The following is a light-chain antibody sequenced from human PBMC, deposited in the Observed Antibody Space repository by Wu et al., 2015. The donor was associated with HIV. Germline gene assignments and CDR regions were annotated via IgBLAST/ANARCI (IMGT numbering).Light chain of an antibody. CDR2: GAS. CDR3: QHYGVSPLYI. J-gene: IGKJ2*01. V-gene: IGKV3-20*01. Sequence: EIVLTQSPGTLSLSPGERATLSCRASQSVSSSYLAWYQQRPGQAPRLLIYGASTRATGIPDRFSGSGSGTDFTLTISRLEPEDSAVYYCQHYGVSPLYIFGPGDQARDQT. CDR1: QSVSSSY.